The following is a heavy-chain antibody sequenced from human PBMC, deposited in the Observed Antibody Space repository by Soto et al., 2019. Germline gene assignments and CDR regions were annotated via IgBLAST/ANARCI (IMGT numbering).Heavy chain of an antibody. CDR3: ARDIVATYNWFDP. Sequence: PSETLSLTCTVSGGXISSGNYYWSWIRQHPGKGLEWIGYIYYSGSTYYNPSLKSRVTISVDTSKNQFSLKLSSVTAADTAVYYCARDIVATYNWFDPWGQGALVTVSS. CDR1: GGXISSGNYY. J-gene: IGHJ5*02. D-gene: IGHD5-12*01. V-gene: IGHV4-31*03. CDR2: IYYSGST.